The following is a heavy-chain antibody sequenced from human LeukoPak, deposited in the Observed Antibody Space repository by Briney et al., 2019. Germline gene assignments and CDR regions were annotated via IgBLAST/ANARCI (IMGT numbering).Heavy chain of an antibody. J-gene: IGHJ4*02. CDR2: IYYSGST. CDR1: GGSISSSSYY. CDR3: ARTRSSPRSIWFGEFQEGYFDY. Sequence: SETLSLTCTVSGGSISSSSYYWGWIRQPPGKGLEWIGSIYYSGSTYYNPSLKSRVTISVDKSKNQFSLKLSSVTAADTAVYYCARTRSSPRSIWFGEFQEGYFDYWGQGTLVTVSS. V-gene: IGHV4-39*07. D-gene: IGHD3-10*01.